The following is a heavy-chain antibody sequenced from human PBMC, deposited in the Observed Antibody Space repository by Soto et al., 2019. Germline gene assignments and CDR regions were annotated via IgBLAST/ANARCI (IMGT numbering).Heavy chain of an antibody. CDR3: ARVRRQKDYGDYWAFDY. CDR1: GGSISSGGYY. CDR2: IYYSGST. V-gene: IGHV4-31*01. J-gene: IGHJ4*02. Sequence: QVQLQESGPGLVKPSQTLSLTCTVSGGSISSGGYYWSWIRQHPGKGLEWIGYIYYSGSTYYNPSLKSAVTISVDTFKNQSSVEPSPVTAAETAVYYCARVRRQKDYGDYWAFDYWCQGTLVTVSS. D-gene: IGHD4-17*01.